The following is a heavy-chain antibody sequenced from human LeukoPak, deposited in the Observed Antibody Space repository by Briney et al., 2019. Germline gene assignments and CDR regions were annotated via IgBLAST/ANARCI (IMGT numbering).Heavy chain of an antibody. D-gene: IGHD6-13*01. CDR1: GYTFTSYA. J-gene: IGHJ5*02. V-gene: IGHV1-69*13. CDR3: ARDPIAAAESNWFDP. Sequence: SVKVSCKASGYTFTSYAMNWVRQAPGQGLEWMGGIIPIFGTANYAQKFQGRVTITADESTSTAYMELSSLRSEDTAVYYCARDPIAAAESNWFDPWGQGTLVTVSS. CDR2: IIPIFGTA.